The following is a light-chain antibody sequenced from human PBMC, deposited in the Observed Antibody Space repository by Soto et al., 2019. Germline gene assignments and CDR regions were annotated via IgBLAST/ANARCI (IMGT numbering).Light chain of an antibody. V-gene: IGKV3-11*01. CDR2: DTS. Sequence: ENVLTQSPATLSLSPGERATLSCRASQSVSSSLAWYQQKPGQAPRLVIYDTSNRATGIPARFSGSGSGTDFTLTISSLEPEDFAVYHCQXRNSRPSIXFGQGTRLE. CDR1: QSVSSS. CDR3: QXRNSRPSIX. J-gene: IGKJ5*01.